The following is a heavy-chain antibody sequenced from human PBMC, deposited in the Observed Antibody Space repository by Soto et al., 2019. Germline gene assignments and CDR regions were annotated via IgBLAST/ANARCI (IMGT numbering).Heavy chain of an antibody. J-gene: IGHJ4*02. V-gene: IGHV3-23*01. CDR2: LSASGGST. CDR1: GFTFSSYA. Sequence: EGSLRLSCAASGFTFSSYAMSWVRQAPGGGLQWVSGLSASGGSTFYADSVKGRFTISRDNSKNTLYLQMSSLRAEDTAVYYCAKQPCSSGNCYPHWGQGTQVTVSS. D-gene: IGHD2-15*01. CDR3: AKQPCSSGNCYPH.